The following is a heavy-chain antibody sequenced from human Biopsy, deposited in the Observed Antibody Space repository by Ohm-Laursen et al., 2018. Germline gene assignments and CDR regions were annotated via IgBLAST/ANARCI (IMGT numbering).Heavy chain of an antibody. J-gene: IGHJ3*01. V-gene: IGHV4-4*07. D-gene: IGHD3-22*01. Sequence: GTLSLTCSVSGGDINNYYWSWIRQPAGKGLEWIGPIYPGGSTNYNPSLKSRVTMSVDTSKKQLSLRLRSVTAADTAMYYCASVVLGPTNDAFDLWGQGTMVVVSS. CDR1: GGDINNYY. CDR3: ASVVLGPTNDAFDL. CDR2: IYPGGST.